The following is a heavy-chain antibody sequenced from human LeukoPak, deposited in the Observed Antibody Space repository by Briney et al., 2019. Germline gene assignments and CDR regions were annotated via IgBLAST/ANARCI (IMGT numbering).Heavy chain of an antibody. CDR3: ARHPGRGQEGYAFNI. Sequence: SETLSLTCTVSGGSISSSSYYWGWIRQPPGKGLEWIGSIYYSGSTYYNPSLKSRLTISVGTSKSQFSLKLSSVTAADTAVYYCARHPGRGQEGYAFNIWGQGTMVTVSS. D-gene: IGHD3-10*01. CDR2: IYYSGST. V-gene: IGHV4-39*01. CDR1: GGSISSSSYY. J-gene: IGHJ3*02.